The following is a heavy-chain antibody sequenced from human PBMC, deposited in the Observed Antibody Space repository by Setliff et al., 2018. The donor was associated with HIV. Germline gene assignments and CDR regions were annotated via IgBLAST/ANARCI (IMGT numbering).Heavy chain of an antibody. Sequence: GESLRLSCAASGFPFSNYWMGWVRQAPGKGLEWVANINQDGSAKDYVDSVKGRFTISRDNAKNSLYLQMNSLRAGDTAMYFCAREGITGTTLHPYWGQGTLVTVSS. J-gene: IGHJ4*02. CDR1: GFPFSNYW. V-gene: IGHV3-7*01. D-gene: IGHD1-7*01. CDR2: INQDGSAK. CDR3: AREGITGTTLHPY.